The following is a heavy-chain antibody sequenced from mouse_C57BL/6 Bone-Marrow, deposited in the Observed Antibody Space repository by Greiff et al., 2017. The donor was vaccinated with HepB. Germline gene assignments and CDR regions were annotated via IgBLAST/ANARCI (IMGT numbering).Heavy chain of an antibody. CDR1: GYTFTSYG. Sequence: VQLQQSGAELARPGASVKLSCKASGYTFTSYGISWVKQRTGQGLEWIGEIYPRSGNTYYNEKFKGKATLTAATASSTAYMELRSLTSEDSAVYFCARYYSNYFYAMDYWGQGTSVTVSS. CDR2: IYPRSGNT. V-gene: IGHV1-81*01. CDR3: ARYYSNYFYAMDY. J-gene: IGHJ4*01. D-gene: IGHD2-5*01.